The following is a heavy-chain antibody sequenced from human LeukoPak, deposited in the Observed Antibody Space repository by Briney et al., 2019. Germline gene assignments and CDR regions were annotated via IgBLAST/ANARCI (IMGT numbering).Heavy chain of an antibody. CDR1: GFTFSSYS. J-gene: IGHJ4*02. V-gene: IGHV3-48*04. CDR3: ARISVIRGLSSFDS. CDR2: ISSTSNTM. Sequence: GVSLRLSCAASGFTFSSYSMNWVRQAPGKGLEWVSYISSTSNTMYYADSVKGRFTISRDNAKTSLYLQMNSLTPEDTAVYYCARISVIRGLSSFDSWGQGTLVTVSS. D-gene: IGHD3-10*01.